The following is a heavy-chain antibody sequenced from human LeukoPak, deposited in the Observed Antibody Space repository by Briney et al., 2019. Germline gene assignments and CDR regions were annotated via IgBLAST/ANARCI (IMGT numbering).Heavy chain of an antibody. V-gene: IGHV4-30-2*01. Sequence: PSETLSLTCTVSGGSISSGGYSWSWIRQPPGKGLEWIGYIYHSGSTYYNPSLKSRVTISVDRSKNQFSLKLSSVTAADTAVYYCARVNYDPDAFDIWGQGTMVTVSS. CDR3: ARVNYDPDAFDI. CDR1: GGSISSGGYS. J-gene: IGHJ3*02. D-gene: IGHD1-7*01. CDR2: IYHSGST.